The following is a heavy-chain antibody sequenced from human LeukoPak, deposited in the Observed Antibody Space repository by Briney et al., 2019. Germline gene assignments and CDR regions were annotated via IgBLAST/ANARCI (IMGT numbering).Heavy chain of an antibody. J-gene: IGHJ4*02. V-gene: IGHV1-69*13. D-gene: IGHD6-19*01. CDR3: ARGTLYSGWSYYFDS. CDR1: GGTFSSYA. Sequence: ASVKVSCKASGGTFSSYAISWVRQAPGQGLEWMGGIIPIFGTANYAQKFQGRVTITADESTSTAYMELSSLRSEDTAVYYCARGTLYSGWSYYFDSWGQGTLVTVSS. CDR2: IIPIFGTA.